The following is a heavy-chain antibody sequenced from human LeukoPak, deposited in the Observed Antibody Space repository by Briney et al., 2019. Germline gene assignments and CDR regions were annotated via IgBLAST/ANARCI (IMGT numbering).Heavy chain of an antibody. CDR2: IRYDGSNK. CDR1: GFTFSSYG. Sequence: GGSLRLSCAASGFTFSSYGMHWVRQAPGKGLEWVAFIRYDGSNKYYADSVKGRFTISRDNSKNTLYLQMNSLRAEDTAVYYCAKDGSYPLAAIRQFDYWGQGTLVTVSS. J-gene: IGHJ4*02. D-gene: IGHD2-2*02. CDR3: AKDGSYPLAAIRQFDY. V-gene: IGHV3-30*02.